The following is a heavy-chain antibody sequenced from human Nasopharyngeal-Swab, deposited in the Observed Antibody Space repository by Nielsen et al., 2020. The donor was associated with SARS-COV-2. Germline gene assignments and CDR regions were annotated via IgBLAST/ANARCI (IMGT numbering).Heavy chain of an antibody. CDR2: IKQDGSEK. D-gene: IGHD6-19*01. J-gene: IGHJ4*02. Sequence: WIRQPPGKGLEWVANIKQDGSEKYYVDSVKGRFTISRDNSKNTLYLQMSSLRAEDTAVYYCVKDSIAVAGTGPDYWGQGTLVTVSS. V-gene: IGHV3-7*01. CDR3: VKDSIAVAGTGPDY.